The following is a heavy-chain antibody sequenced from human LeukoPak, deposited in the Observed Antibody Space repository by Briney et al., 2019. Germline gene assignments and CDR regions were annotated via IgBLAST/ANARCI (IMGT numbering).Heavy chain of an antibody. Sequence: PGGSLRLSCAASGFTLSSYSMNWVRQAPGKGLEWVSYISSSSSTIYYADSVKGRFTISRDNAKNSLYLQMSSLRAEDTAVYYCARERGYSYGYSDYWGQGTLVTVSS. V-gene: IGHV3-48*01. CDR2: ISSSSSTI. D-gene: IGHD5-18*01. CDR1: GFTLSSYS. J-gene: IGHJ4*02. CDR3: ARERGYSYGYSDY.